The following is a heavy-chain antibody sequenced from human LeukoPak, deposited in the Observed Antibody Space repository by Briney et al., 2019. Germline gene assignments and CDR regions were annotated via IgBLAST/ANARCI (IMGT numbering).Heavy chain of an antibody. J-gene: IGHJ6*03. D-gene: IGHD2-15*01. Sequence: GGSLRLSCAASGFTLNMYSMNWVRQAPGKGLEWVSYVSSSSSLIYYSDSVRGRFTISRDSATNSVSLQMNSLRVEDTAVYYCAREDGYCSGGSCYTWYYMDVWGKGTTVTVSS. CDR3: AREDGYCSGGSCYTWYYMDV. CDR1: GFTLNMYS. CDR2: VSSSSSLI. V-gene: IGHV3-48*01.